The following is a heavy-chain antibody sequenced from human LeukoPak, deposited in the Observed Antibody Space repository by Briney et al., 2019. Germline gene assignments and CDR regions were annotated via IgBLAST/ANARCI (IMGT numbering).Heavy chain of an antibody. CDR3: AAAAGAEFDY. CDR2: IYYSGST. V-gene: IGHV4-39*07. D-gene: IGHD6-13*01. CDR1: GGSISSSSYY. Sequence: PSETLSLTCTVSGGSISSSSYYWGWIRQPPGKGLEWIGSIYYSGSTNYNPSLKSRVTISVDTSKNQFSLKLSSVTAADTAVYYCAAAAGAEFDYWGQGTLVTVSS. J-gene: IGHJ4*02.